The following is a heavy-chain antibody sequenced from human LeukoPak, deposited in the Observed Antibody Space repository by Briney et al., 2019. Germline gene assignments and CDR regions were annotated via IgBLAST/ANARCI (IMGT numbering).Heavy chain of an antibody. Sequence: GGSLRLSCAASGFTFSSYAMSWVREAPGKGLEWVSAISGSGGSTYYADSVKGRFTISRDNSKNTLYLQMNSLRAEDMAVYYCAKFSDSTGYYPGYFDYWGQGTLVTVSS. J-gene: IGHJ4*02. CDR1: GFTFSSYA. D-gene: IGHD3-22*01. CDR3: AKFSDSTGYYPGYFDY. CDR2: ISGSGGST. V-gene: IGHV3-23*01.